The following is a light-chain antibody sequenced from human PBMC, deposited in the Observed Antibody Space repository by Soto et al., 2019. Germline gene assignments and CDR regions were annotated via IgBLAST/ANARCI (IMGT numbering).Light chain of an antibody. CDR2: GAS. CDR3: QQYGSSPGT. CDR1: QSVRSSY. V-gene: IGKV3-20*01. J-gene: IGKJ2*01. Sequence: DIVLTQSPGTLSLSPGETATLSCRASQSVRSSYLAWYQQKPGQAPRLLIYGASSRATGIPDRFSGSGSGTDFTLTISRLEPEDFAVYSCQQYGSSPGTLGQGTKLEI.